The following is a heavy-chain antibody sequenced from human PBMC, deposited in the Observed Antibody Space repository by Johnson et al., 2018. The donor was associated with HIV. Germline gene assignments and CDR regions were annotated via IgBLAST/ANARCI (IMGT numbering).Heavy chain of an antibody. CDR1: GFTFSSYG. CDR3: AKDFIAAAGHDAFDI. J-gene: IGHJ3*02. D-gene: IGHD6-13*01. Sequence: QVQLVESGGGVVQPGGSLRLSCAASGFTFSSYGMHWVRQAPGKGLERVAFIRYDGSNKYYADSVKGRFPISRENSKNTLYLQMNSLRADDTAVYYCAKDFIAAAGHDAFDIWGQGTMVTVSS. V-gene: IGHV3-30*02. CDR2: IRYDGSNK.